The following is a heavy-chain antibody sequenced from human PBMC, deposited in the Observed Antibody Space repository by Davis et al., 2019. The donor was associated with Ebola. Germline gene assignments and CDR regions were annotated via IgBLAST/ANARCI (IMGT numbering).Heavy chain of an antibody. V-gene: IGHV3-66*01. J-gene: IGHJ4*02. D-gene: IGHD1-20*01. CDR1: GFTVSGPY. Sequence: GGSLRLSCAASGFTVSGPYMSWVRQAPGKGLEWVSVIYTGGRTYYTDSVKGRFTISRDNSKNTIYLQMNSLRAGDTAVYYCARDNWNSFDYWGQGTLVTVSS. CDR2: IYTGGRT. CDR3: ARDNWNSFDY.